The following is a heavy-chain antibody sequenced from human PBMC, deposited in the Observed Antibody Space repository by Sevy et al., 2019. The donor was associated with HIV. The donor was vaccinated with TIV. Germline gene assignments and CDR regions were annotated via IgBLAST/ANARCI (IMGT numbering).Heavy chain of an antibody. CDR2: IDSGGST. J-gene: IGHJ6*02. CDR1: GLTVSSNY. D-gene: IGHD3-22*01. Sequence: GGSLRLSCAASGLTVSSNYMSWVRQAPGKGLEWVSVIDSGGSTYYGDSVKGRLTVSRDNSRNTLYLQMNSLRAEDTAVYYCARDRYYDASGYYYYYYGMDAWGQWTTVTVSS. V-gene: IGHV3-66*01. CDR3: ARDRYYDASGYYYYYYGMDA.